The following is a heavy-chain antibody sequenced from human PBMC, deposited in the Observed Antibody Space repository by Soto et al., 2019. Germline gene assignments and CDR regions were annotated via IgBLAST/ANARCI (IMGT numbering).Heavy chain of an antibody. CDR2: IYDSGST. CDR1: GGSIISYY. Sequence: PSETLSLTCTVSGGSIISYYWSWIRQPPGKGLEWIGYIYDSGSTSYNPSLKSRVTISVDTSKNQFSLKLSSVTAADTAVYYCAIGGVYYDSIGYYGAHYFDNLGQGTPLAVSS. V-gene: IGHV4-59*01. D-gene: IGHD3-22*01. CDR3: AIGGVYYDSIGYYGAHYFDN. J-gene: IGHJ4*02.